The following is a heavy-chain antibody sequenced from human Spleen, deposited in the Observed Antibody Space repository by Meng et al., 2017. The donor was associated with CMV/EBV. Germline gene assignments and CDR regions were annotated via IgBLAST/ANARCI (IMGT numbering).Heavy chain of an antibody. Sequence: SCVVSGLTFSNYAMSWVRQAPGKGLEWVSAIRDGGLTTYYADSVKGRFAISRDNSRNTLYLQMNSLRAEDTAVYFCASHFTIFEAFDHWGQGSLVTVSS. J-gene: IGHJ4*02. CDR2: IRDGGLTT. V-gene: IGHV3-23*01. D-gene: IGHD3-3*01. CDR1: GLTFSNYA. CDR3: ASHFTIFEAFDH.